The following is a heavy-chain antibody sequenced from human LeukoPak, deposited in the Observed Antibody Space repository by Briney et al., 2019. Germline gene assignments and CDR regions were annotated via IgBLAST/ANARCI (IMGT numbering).Heavy chain of an antibody. CDR3: ARDVAALTYFDY. CDR2: INPDGSST. Sequence: PGGSLRLSCAASGFTFSSYGMHWVRQAPGKGLVWVSRINPDGSSTNYADSVKGRFTISRDNAKNTLFLQMNSLRAEDTAVYYCARDVAALTYFDYWGQGTLVTVSS. CDR1: GFTFSSYG. D-gene: IGHD6-6*01. V-gene: IGHV3-74*01. J-gene: IGHJ4*02.